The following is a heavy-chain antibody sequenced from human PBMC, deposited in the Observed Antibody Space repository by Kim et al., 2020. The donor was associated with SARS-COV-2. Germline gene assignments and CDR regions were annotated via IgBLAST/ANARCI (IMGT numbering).Heavy chain of an antibody. CDR3: ARHSSSWYGFDNYFDY. D-gene: IGHD6-13*01. V-gene: IGHV1-69*01. Sequence: KFQGRVTITADESTSTADMELSSLRSEDTAVYYCARHSSSWYGFDNYFDYWGQGTLVTVSS. J-gene: IGHJ4*02.